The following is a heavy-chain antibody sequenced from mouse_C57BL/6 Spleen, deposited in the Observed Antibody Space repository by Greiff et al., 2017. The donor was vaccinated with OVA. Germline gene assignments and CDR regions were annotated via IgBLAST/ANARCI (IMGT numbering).Heavy chain of an antibody. CDR1: GFSLSTFGMG. V-gene: IGHV8-8*01. Sequence: QVTLKESGPGLLQPSQTLSLTCSFSGFSLSTFGMGVGWIRQPSGKGLEWLAHIWWDDDKYYNPALKSRLTISKDTSKNQVFLKIANVDTADTATYYCARIYYYGSYWYFDVWGTGTTVTVSS. CDR2: IWWDDDK. J-gene: IGHJ1*03. D-gene: IGHD1-1*01. CDR3: ARIYYYGSYWYFDV.